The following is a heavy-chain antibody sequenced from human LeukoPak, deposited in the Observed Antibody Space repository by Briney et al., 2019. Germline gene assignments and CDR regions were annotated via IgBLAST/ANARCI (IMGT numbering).Heavy chain of an antibody. Sequence: GGSLRLSCAASGFTFSTYGMHWVRQAPGKGLEWVAFIRYDGSNKYYADSVKGRFTISRDNSKNTLYLQINSLRAEDTAVYYCAKDYDFWSGYYDYWGQGTLVTVSS. CDR1: GFTFSTYG. CDR3: AKDYDFWSGYYDY. CDR2: IRYDGSNK. D-gene: IGHD3-3*01. V-gene: IGHV3-30*02. J-gene: IGHJ4*02.